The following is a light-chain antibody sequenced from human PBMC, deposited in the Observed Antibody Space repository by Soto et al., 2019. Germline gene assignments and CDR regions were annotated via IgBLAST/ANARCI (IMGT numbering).Light chain of an antibody. CDR1: SSDVGSYNY. Sequence: QSVLTQPPSASGSPGQSVTISCTGTSSDVGSYNYVSWYQQHPGKAPKLMIYEVSKRPSGVPDRFSGSKSGNTASLTGSGLQAEDEAVYYCSSYAGSNNLIFGGGTKLTVL. CDR2: EVS. CDR3: SSYAGSNNLI. J-gene: IGLJ2*01. V-gene: IGLV2-8*01.